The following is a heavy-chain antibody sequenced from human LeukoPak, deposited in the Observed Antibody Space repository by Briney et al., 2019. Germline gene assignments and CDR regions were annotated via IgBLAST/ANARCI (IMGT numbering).Heavy chain of an antibody. CDR3: ARGLPTANYYMDV. Sequence: GGSLRLSCAASGFTVSSNYMSWVRQAPGKGLEWVGRTRNKANSYTTEYAASVKGRFTISRDDSKNSLYLQMNSLKTEDTAVYYCARGLPTANYYMDVWGKGTTVTVSS. D-gene: IGHD2-21*02. CDR2: TRNKANSYTT. CDR1: GFTVSSNY. J-gene: IGHJ6*03. V-gene: IGHV3-72*01.